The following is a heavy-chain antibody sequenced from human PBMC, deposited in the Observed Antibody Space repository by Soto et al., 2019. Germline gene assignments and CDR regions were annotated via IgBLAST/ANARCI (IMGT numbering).Heavy chain of an antibody. CDR1: GFTFSSYA. V-gene: IGHV3-23*01. CDR3: AKRGYDFWSGYFSGYYYYMDV. J-gene: IGHJ6*03. Sequence: GGSLRLSCAASGFTFSSYAMSWVRQAPGKGLEWVSAISGSGGSTYYADSVKGRFTISRDNSKNTLYLQMNSLRAEDTAVYYCAKRGYDFWSGYFSGYYYYMDVWGKGNPGHRLL. CDR2: ISGSGGST. D-gene: IGHD3-3*01.